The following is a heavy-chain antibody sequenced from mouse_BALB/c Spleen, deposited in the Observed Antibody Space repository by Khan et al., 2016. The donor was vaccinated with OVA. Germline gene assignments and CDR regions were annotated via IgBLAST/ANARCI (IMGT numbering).Heavy chain of an antibody. CDR2: ISSGGDYT. CDR1: GFTFSSYS. D-gene: IGHD4-1*01. J-gene: IGHJ3*01. Sequence: VQLKESGGDLVKPGGSLKFSCAASGFTFSSYSMSWVRQTPDKRLEWVATISSGGDYTYYSDNVKGRFTISRDNAKNTLYLQMGSLKAEETAMYYGESNLTVSFAYWGQGTLVTVSA. CDR3: ESNLTVSFAY. V-gene: IGHV5-6*01.